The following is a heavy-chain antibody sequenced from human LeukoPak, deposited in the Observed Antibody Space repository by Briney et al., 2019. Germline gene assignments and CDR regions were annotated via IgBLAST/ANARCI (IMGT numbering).Heavy chain of an antibody. CDR2: ISNTGGST. CDR1: VFTFSSYW. D-gene: IGHD3-10*01. V-gene: IGHV3-23*01. Sequence: GGSLRLSCAASVFTFSSYWMHWVRQAPGKGLEWVSVISNTGGSTFYADSVKGRFTISRDNSKNTLYLQMNSLRAEDTAVYYCAKRASGSGTSLYYFDYWGQGTLVTVSS. J-gene: IGHJ4*02. CDR3: AKRASGSGTSLYYFDY.